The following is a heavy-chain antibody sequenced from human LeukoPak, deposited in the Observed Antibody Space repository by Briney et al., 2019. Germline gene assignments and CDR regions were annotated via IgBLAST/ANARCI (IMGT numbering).Heavy chain of an antibody. J-gene: IGHJ4*02. V-gene: IGHV3-21*03. Sequence: GGSLRLSCAASGFTFSSYRMNWVRQAPGKGLEWVSSISSGSTYIYYADSVKGRFTISRDDSKNTLYLQMNSLKTEDTAVYYCTTDSGSYQGAYYFDYWGQGTLVTVSS. CDR2: ISSGSTYI. CDR3: TTDSGSYQGAYYFDY. D-gene: IGHD1-26*01. CDR1: GFTFSSYR.